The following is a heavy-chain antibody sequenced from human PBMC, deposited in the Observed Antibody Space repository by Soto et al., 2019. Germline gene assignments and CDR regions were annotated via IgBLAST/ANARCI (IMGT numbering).Heavy chain of an antibody. CDR2: IYTVGTK. CDR1: GFAVSSHY. V-gene: IGHV3-53*01. CDR3: ARASMGSGYPPHAFDI. Sequence: EVQLVESGGGLIQPGGSLRLSCAASGFAVSSHYMSWVRQAPGKGLEWVSLIYTVGTKYYADSVKGLFTISRDHSKNTLYLQMDSLRAEDTAVYYCARASMGSGYPPHAFDIWGQRTMVTVSS. J-gene: IGHJ3*02. D-gene: IGHD3-22*01.